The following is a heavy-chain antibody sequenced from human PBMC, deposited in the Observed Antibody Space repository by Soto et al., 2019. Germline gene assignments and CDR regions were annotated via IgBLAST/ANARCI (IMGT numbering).Heavy chain of an antibody. V-gene: IGHV3-30*18. CDR3: AKIGRVWGSYRQPFDY. J-gene: IGHJ4*02. D-gene: IGHD3-16*02. Sequence: QVQLVESGGGVVQPGRSLRLSCAASGFTFSSYGMHWVRQAPGKGLEWVAVISYDGSNKYYADSVKGRFTISIDNSKNTLYVHMNSLRAEDTAVYYCAKIGRVWGSYRQPFDYWGQGTLVTVSS. CDR2: ISYDGSNK. CDR1: GFTFSSYG.